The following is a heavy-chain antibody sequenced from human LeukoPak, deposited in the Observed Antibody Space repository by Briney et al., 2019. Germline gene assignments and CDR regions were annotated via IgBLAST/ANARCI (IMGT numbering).Heavy chain of an antibody. D-gene: IGHD2-21*01. J-gene: IGHJ6*02. CDR3: ARGWHNYYYGMDV. CDR2: ISYDGSNK. CDR1: GFTFSSYG. Sequence: GGSLRLSCAASGFTFSSYGMHWVRQAPGKGLEWVAVISYDGSNKYYADSVKGRFTISRDNSKNTLYLQMNSLRAEDTAVYYCARGWHNYYYGMDVWGQGTTVTVSS. V-gene: IGHV3-30*19.